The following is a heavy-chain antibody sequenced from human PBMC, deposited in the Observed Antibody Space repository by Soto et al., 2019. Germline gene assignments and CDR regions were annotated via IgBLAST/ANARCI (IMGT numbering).Heavy chain of an antibody. J-gene: IGHJ4*02. CDR2: IFYTGST. CDR1: GGSFINYY. Sequence: SETLSLTCTVSGGSFINYYRNWIRQPPGKGLEWIGYIFYTGSTSYNPSLKSRVTISVDTSKNLFSLRLSSVTAADTAVYYCARESKDGYNNGGLDFWGRGTLVTVSS. D-gene: IGHD4-4*01. CDR3: ARESKDGYNNGGLDF. V-gene: IGHV4-59*01.